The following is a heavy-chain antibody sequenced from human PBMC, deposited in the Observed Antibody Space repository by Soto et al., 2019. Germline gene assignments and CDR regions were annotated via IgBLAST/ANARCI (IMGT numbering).Heavy chain of an antibody. Sequence: QVQLVQSGAEVKNPGASVKVSRKGSGYTFTTYAVQWVRQAPGQRLEWMGWINAGNGNTKYSQKFQGRVSITRDTSATTAYMELSSLRSEDTAVYYCAREHDSLLGYSFDYWGQGTRVTVSS. CDR2: INAGNGNT. CDR3: AREHDSLLGYSFDY. CDR1: GYTFTTYA. V-gene: IGHV1-3*01. D-gene: IGHD3-22*01. J-gene: IGHJ4*02.